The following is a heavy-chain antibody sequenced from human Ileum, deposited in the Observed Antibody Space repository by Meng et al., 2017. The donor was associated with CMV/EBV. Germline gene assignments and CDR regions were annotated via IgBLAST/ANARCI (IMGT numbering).Heavy chain of an antibody. CDR3: ARDPPWCWSCLDL. D-gene: IGHD2-8*01. Sequence: SETLSLTCAISGDGVSSNSAAWHWIRQSPSRGLEWLGRTYYRSKWYNDYAVSVKSRITINPDTSRNQFSLQLTSVTPEDTAVYYCARDPPWCWSCLDLWGQGTLVTVSS. V-gene: IGHV6-1*01. J-gene: IGHJ4*02. CDR1: GDGVSSNSAA. CDR2: TYYRSKWYN.